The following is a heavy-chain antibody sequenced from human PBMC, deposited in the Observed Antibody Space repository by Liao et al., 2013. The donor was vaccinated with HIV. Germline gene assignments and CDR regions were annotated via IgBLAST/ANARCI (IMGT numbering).Heavy chain of an antibody. Sequence: QLQLQESGPGLVKPSETLSLTCNVSGGSISGSYWSWIRQPAGKGLELLGRIYAIGGANYNPSLKSRVTMSVDMSKNQFSLNLTSVTAADTAVYYCARDSLYYDSGSYYSPFDQWGQGIRVTVSS. D-gene: IGHD3-10*01. CDR2: IYAIGGA. J-gene: IGHJ4*02. CDR1: GGSISGSY. V-gene: IGHV4-4*07. CDR3: ARDSLYYDSGSYYSPFDQ.